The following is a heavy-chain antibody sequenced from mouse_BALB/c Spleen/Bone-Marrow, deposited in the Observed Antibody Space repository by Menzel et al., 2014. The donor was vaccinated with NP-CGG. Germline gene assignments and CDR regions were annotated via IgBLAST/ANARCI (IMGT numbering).Heavy chain of an antibody. V-gene: IGHV1-14*01. Sequence: VQLQQPGPELVKPGASVKMSCKASGYTFTGYVMHWVKQKPGQGLEWIGYINPYNDGTKYNEKFKGKATLTSDKSSSAAYMELSSLTSEDSAVYYCAREGGLRRRDYYTMDYWGQGTSVTVSS. CDR3: AREGGLRRRDYYTMDY. CDR2: INPYNDGT. J-gene: IGHJ4*01. CDR1: GYTFTGYV. D-gene: IGHD2-4*01.